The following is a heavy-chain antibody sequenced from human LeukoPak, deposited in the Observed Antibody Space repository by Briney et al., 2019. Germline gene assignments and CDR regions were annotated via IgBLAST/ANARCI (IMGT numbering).Heavy chain of an antibody. D-gene: IGHD3-22*01. CDR3: ARGVDSSGYYPLGY. Sequence: GGSLRLSCAASGFTFSNYWMSWVRQAPGKGLEWVANIKEDGSAKYYVDSVKGRFTISRDNAKNSVYLQMNSLRAEDTAVYYCARGVDSSGYYPLGYWGQGTLVTVSS. CDR1: GFTFSNYW. V-gene: IGHV3-7*01. CDR2: IKEDGSAK. J-gene: IGHJ4*02.